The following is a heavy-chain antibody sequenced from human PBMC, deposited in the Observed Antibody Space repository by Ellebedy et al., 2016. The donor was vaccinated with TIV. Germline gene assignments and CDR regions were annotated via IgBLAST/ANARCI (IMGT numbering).Heavy chain of an antibody. V-gene: IGHV3-30*18. J-gene: IGHJ6*02. CDR2: ISSDGSEK. Sequence: PGGSLRLSCAASEFTLNTYGMHWVRQTPDKGLEWVAFISSDGSEKYYVGSLKGRFTISRDISKNTLDLEMNSLRGDDTAVYYCAEEGGSSRGASGMDVWGQGTTVIVSS. D-gene: IGHD6-6*01. CDR1: EFTLNTYG. CDR3: AEEGGSSRGASGMDV.